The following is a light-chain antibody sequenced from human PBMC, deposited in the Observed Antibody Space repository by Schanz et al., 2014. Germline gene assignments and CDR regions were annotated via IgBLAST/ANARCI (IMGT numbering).Light chain of an antibody. J-gene: IGLJ3*02. CDR3: CSYTSSDNLV. V-gene: IGLV2-11*01. Sequence: QSVLTQPRSVSGSPGQSVTISCTGTSSDVGGYNYVSWYQQHPGKAPKLMIYDVSKRPSGVPDRFSGSKSGNTASLTISGLQAEDEADYYCCSYTSSDNLVFGGGTKLTVL. CDR1: SSDVGGYNY. CDR2: DVS.